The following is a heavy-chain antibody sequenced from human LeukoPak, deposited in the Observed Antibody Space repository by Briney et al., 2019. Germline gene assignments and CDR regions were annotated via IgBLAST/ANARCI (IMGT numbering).Heavy chain of an antibody. CDR3: ARQREQWLIRGWFDP. CDR2: IYYSGST. CDR1: GGSLSSSSYY. V-gene: IGHV4-39*01. Sequence: SSETLSLTCSVSGGSLSSSSYYWGWIRQPPGKGLEWIGNIYYSGSTYYNPSLKSRVTISVDTSKNQLSLKLNSVTAADTAVYYCARQREQWLIRGWFDPWGQGTLVTASS. J-gene: IGHJ5*02. D-gene: IGHD6-19*01.